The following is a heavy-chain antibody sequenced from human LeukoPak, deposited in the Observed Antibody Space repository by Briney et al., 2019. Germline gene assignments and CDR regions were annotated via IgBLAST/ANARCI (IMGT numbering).Heavy chain of an antibody. CDR2: IHSGGSII. V-gene: IGHV3-74*01. J-gene: IGHJ4*02. CDR3: VAEERDFDC. CDR1: GHTFSTYW. D-gene: IGHD1-26*01. Sequence: PGGSLRLSCTASGHTFSTYWMHWVRQAPGKGLVWVAGIHSGGSIIYYADSVKGRFTTSRDNAKNTLYLQMNSLRVEDTAVYYCVAEERDFDCWGQGVLVTVSS.